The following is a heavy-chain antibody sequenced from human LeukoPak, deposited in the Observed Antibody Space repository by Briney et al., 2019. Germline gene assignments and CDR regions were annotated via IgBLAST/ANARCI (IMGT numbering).Heavy chain of an antibody. D-gene: IGHD6-19*01. CDR2: INAGNGNT. CDR1: GYTFTSYA. Sequence: ASVKVSCKASGYTFTSYAMHWVRQAPGQRLEWMGWINAGNGNTKYSQNFQGRVTLTRDTSASTAYMELSSLRSEDTAVYYCARPIGYSSGGFDLWGRGTLVTVSS. CDR3: ARPIGYSSGGFDL. J-gene: IGHJ2*01. V-gene: IGHV1-3*01.